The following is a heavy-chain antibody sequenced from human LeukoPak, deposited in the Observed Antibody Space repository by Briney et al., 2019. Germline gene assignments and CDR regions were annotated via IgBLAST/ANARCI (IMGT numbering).Heavy chain of an antibody. V-gene: IGHV4-34*01. CDR2: INHSGST. Sequence: KPSETLSLTCAVYGGSFSGYYWSWIRQPPGKGLEWIGEINHSGSTNCNPSLKSRVTISVDTSKNQFSLKLSSVTAADTAVYYCARGRNWGPPTKYYFDYWGQGTLVTVSS. CDR3: ARGRNWGPPTKYYFDY. CDR1: GGSFSGYY. D-gene: IGHD7-27*01. J-gene: IGHJ4*02.